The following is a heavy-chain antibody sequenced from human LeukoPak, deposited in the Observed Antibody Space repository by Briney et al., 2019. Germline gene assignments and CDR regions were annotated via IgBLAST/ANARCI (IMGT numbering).Heavy chain of an antibody. J-gene: IGHJ5*02. V-gene: IGHV4-38-2*02. Sequence: PSETLSLTCSVSGFSISSGYYWGWIRQPPGKGLEWIGSIYHSGSTSYNPSLKSRVTISVDTSKNQFSLKLSSVTAADTAVYYCARAISYYDSSGIFDPWGQGTLATVSS. CDR2: IYHSGST. CDR3: ARAISYYDSSGIFDP. CDR1: GFSISSGYY. D-gene: IGHD3-22*01.